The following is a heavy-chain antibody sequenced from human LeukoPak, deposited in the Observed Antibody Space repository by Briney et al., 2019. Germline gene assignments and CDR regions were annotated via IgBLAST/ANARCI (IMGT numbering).Heavy chain of an antibody. J-gene: IGHJ4*02. CDR3: ARHRNIRY. CDR2: IKEDGSEK. Sequence: PGGSLRLSCAASGFTFSDYDMSWVRRAPGKGLEWVANIKEDGSEKNYVDSVKGRFTISRDNAENSLYLQMHSLTAEDTAVYYCARHRNIRYWGQGTLVTVSS. CDR1: GFTFSDYD. V-gene: IGHV3-7*05. D-gene: IGHD1-14*01.